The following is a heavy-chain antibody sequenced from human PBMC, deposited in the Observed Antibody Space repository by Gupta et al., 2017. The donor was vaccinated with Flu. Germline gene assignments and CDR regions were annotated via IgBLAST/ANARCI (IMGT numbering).Heavy chain of an antibody. D-gene: IGHD2-8*01. V-gene: IGHV3-73*01. CDR2: IRSKANNYAT. J-gene: IGHJ6*02. Sequence: VRQDAGKGLGWIGGIRSKANNYATSYAATVKRRFTISRDDSKNTSHLPVNSLKTEDTAVYDCTGSPVYAMDVWGQGTTVTVSS. CDR3: TGSPVYAMDV.